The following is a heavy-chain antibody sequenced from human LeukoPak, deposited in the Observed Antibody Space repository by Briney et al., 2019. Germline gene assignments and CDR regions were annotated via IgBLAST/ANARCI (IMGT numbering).Heavy chain of an antibody. J-gene: IGHJ4*02. D-gene: IGHD2-15*01. CDR2: IYHSGSN. V-gene: IGHV4-4*02. Sequence: SETLSLTCAVSGGSISSHNWWSWVRQPPGRGLEGIGEIYHSGSNNYNPSLKSRVTISVDKSKNQFSLKLNSVTAADTAVYYCAPLGYCSGDDCHRPYWGQGALVTVSS. CDR3: APLGYCSGDDCHRPY. CDR1: GGSISSHNW.